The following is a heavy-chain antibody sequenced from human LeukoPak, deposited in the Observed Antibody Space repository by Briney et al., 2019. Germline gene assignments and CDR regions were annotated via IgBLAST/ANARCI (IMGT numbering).Heavy chain of an antibody. D-gene: IGHD3-10*01. V-gene: IGHV3-23*01. J-gene: IGHJ4*02. Sequence: GGSLRLSCAASGFTFRNYGMSWVRQAAGKGLERVSGISGGSDRIHYIDSVKGRFTISRDNSRNTLYLQMNSLTVEDTAVYYCAKDYSGSPDYWGQGTLVTVSS. CDR2: ISGGSDRI. CDR1: GFTFRNYG. CDR3: AKDYSGSPDY.